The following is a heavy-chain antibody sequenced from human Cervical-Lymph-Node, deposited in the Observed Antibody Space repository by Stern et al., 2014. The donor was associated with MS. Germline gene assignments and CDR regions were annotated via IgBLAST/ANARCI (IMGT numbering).Heavy chain of an antibody. CDR2: ISSSSITI. V-gene: IGHV3-11*01. Sequence: QVHLVESGGGLVKPGGSLRLSCAASGFTFSHYQMSWIRQAPGKGLEWVSYISSSSITIFYADSVKGRFIISRDNADNSLYLQMNSLRPEDTGVYYCSMAPNYWGQGTLVTVSS. D-gene: IGHD2/OR15-2a*01. CDR3: SMAPNY. J-gene: IGHJ4*02. CDR1: GFTFSHYQ.